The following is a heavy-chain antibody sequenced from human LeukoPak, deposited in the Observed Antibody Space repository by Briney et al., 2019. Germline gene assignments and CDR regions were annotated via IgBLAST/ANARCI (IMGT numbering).Heavy chain of an antibody. CDR2: INHSGST. CDR3: ARGYYSSSYFDN. D-gene: IGHD6-6*01. Sequence: SETLSLTCAVYGGSFSGYYWSWIRQPPGKGPEWIGEINHSGSTNYNPSLKSRVTISVDTSKKQFSLKMSYVTAADTAVYYCARGYYSSSYFDNWGQGTLVTVSS. CDR1: GGSFSGYY. J-gene: IGHJ4*02. V-gene: IGHV4-34*01.